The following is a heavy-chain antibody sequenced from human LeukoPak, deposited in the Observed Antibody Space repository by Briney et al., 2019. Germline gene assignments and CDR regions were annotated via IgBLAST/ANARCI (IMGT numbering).Heavy chain of an antibody. V-gene: IGHV4-34*01. Sequence: TSETLSLTCAVYGGSFSGYYWSWIRQPPGKGLEWIGEINHSGSTNYNPSLKSRVTISVDTSKNQFSLKLSSVTAADTAVYYCARGRSFKTWGQGTLVTVSS. J-gene: IGHJ5*02. D-gene: IGHD1-26*01. CDR3: ARGRSFKT. CDR1: GGSFSGYY. CDR2: INHSGST.